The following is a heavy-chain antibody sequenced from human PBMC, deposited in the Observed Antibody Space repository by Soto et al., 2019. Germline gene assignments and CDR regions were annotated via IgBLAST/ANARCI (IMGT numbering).Heavy chain of an antibody. CDR3: APIVRWHGSFDP. D-gene: IGHD2-8*01. CDR2: IYYSGST. V-gene: IGHV4-39*01. CDR1: GGSISSSSYY. Sequence: QLQLQESGPGLVKPSETLSLTCTVSGGSISSSSYYWGWIRQPPGKGLEWIGSIYYSGSTYYNPSLKSRVTISADTSKIQFSLEVNSVTAADTAVYYCAPIVRWHGSFDPWGQGTLVTVSS. J-gene: IGHJ5*02.